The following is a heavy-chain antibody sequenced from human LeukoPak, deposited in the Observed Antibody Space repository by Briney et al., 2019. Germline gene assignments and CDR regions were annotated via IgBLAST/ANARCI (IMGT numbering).Heavy chain of an antibody. Sequence: GASVKVSCTASGYTFTSYGISWVRQAPGQGLEWMGWISAYNGNTNYAQKLQGRVTMTTDTSTSTAYMELRSLRSDDTAVYYCASEREGTAMANDAFDIWGQGTMVTVSS. V-gene: IGHV1-18*01. J-gene: IGHJ3*02. CDR2: ISAYNGNT. CDR1: GYTFTSYG. CDR3: ASEREGTAMANDAFDI. D-gene: IGHD5-18*01.